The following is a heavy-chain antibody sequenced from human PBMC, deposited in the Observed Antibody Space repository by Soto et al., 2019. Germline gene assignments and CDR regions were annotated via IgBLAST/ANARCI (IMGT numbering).Heavy chain of an antibody. D-gene: IGHD3-9*01. Sequence: ASVKVSCKASGGTFSSYAISWVRQAPGQGLEWMGGIIPIIGKANYAQKFQGRVTMTTDESTSTAYMELSSLRSEDTAVYYCARDRRRNDILTGYYHYYYYYGMDVWGQGTTVTVSS. CDR3: ARDRRRNDILTGYYHYYYYYGMDV. V-gene: IGHV1-69*05. J-gene: IGHJ6*02. CDR2: IIPIIGKA. CDR1: GGTFSSYA.